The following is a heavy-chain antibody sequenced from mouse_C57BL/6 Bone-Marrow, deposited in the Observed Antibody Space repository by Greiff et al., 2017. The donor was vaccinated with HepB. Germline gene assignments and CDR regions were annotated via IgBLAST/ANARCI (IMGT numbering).Heavy chain of an antibody. J-gene: IGHJ4*01. D-gene: IGHD1-1*01. CDR2: IDPENGDT. CDR1: GFNIKDDY. Sequence: DVHLVESGAELVRPGASVKLSCTASGFNIKDDYMHWVKRRPEQGLEWIGWIDPENGDTEYASKFQGKATITADTSSNTAYLQLSSLTSEDTAVYYCTTITTVAMDYWGQGTSVTVSS. V-gene: IGHV14-4*01. CDR3: TTITTVAMDY.